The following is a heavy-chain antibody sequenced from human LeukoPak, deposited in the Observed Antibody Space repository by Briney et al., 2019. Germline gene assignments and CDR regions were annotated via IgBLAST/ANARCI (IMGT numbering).Heavy chain of an antibody. Sequence: GGSLRLSCAASGFSFSSFGMSWVRQAPGKGLEWVSRISGSDGSTDYADSVKGRFTISRDNSKNTLYLQMNSLRAEDTAIYYCAKFYRATRGACDSWGQGTLVTVSS. J-gene: IGHJ4*02. CDR1: GFSFSSFG. V-gene: IGHV3-23*01. CDR3: AKFYRATRGACDS. CDR2: ISGSDGST. D-gene: IGHD2-21*02.